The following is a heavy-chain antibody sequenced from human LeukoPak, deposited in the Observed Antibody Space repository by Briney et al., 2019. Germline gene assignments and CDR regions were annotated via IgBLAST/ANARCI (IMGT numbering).Heavy chain of an antibody. CDR3: ARDLSHIVEVIATSGAFDI. CDR2: ISSSSSYI. J-gene: IGHJ3*02. D-gene: IGHD2-21*01. CDR1: GFTFSSYA. Sequence: PGGSLRLSCAASGFTFSSYAMSWVRQAPGKGLEWVSSISSSSSYIYYADSVKGRFTISRDNAKNSLYLQMNSLRAEDTAVYYCARDLSHIVEVIATSGAFDIWGQGTMVTVSS. V-gene: IGHV3-21*01.